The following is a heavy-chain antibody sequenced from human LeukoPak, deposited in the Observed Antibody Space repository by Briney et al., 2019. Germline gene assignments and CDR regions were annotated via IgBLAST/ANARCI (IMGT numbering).Heavy chain of an antibody. Sequence: GGSLRLSXVASQFTFSSYEMNWVRQAPGKGLEWVSYISSSGNTIYYADSVKGRFTISRDNAKNSLYLQMSSLRAEDTAIYYCARDDSSGSYFFDYWGQGTLVTVSS. D-gene: IGHD3-22*01. CDR1: QFTFSSYE. CDR2: ISSSGNTI. CDR3: ARDDSSGSYFFDY. V-gene: IGHV3-48*03. J-gene: IGHJ4*02.